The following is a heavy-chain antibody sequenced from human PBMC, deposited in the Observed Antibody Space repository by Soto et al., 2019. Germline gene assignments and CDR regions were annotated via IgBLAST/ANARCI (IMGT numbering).Heavy chain of an antibody. CDR3: AKDGVVVPAAIRALPYYYYYMDV. CDR2: SSWNSGSI. V-gene: IGHV3-9*01. CDR1: GFTFDDYA. D-gene: IGHD2-2*01. Sequence: EVQLVESGGGLVQPGRSLRLSCAASGFTFDDYAMHWVRQAPGKGLEWVSGSSWNSGSIGYADSVKGRFTISRDNAKNSLYLQMNILRAEDTALYYCAKDGVVVPAAIRALPYYYYYMDVWGKGTTVTVSS. J-gene: IGHJ6*03.